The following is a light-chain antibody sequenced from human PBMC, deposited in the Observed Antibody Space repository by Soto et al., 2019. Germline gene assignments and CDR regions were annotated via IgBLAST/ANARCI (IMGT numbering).Light chain of an antibody. V-gene: IGKV3-15*01. Sequence: EIVLAQSPATLSFSRVERFILSFSATQTIGNKLAWYLQRPGQAPRLLMYGASTRATDIPARFSGSGSGTEFTPTITGLQSEDFAVYYCQQYNGWPWTFGLGTKVDNK. CDR2: GAS. J-gene: IGKJ1*01. CDR1: QTIGNK. CDR3: QQYNGWPWT.